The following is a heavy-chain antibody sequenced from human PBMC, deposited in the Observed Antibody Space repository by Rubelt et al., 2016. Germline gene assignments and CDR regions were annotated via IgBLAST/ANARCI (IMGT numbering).Heavy chain of an antibody. CDR3: ARGDYVITY. D-gene: IGHD4-17*01. Sequence: GGSLRLSCAASGFTFSSYAMNWVRQAPGKGLEWVSYISSGSATKYYADSVKGRFTISRDNAKNSLYLQMNSLRGEDTAVYYCARGDYVITYWGQGTLVTVSS. V-gene: IGHV3-48*01. CDR2: ISSGSATK. J-gene: IGHJ4*02. CDR1: GFTFSSYA.